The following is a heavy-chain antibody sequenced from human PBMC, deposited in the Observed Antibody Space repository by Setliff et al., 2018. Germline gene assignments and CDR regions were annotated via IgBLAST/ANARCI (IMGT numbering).Heavy chain of an antibody. CDR2: IFPGDSET. CDR1: GYSFTSYY. J-gene: IGHJ4*02. Sequence: GESLKISCKASGYSFTSYYIAWVRQMPGKGLEWVGAIFPGDSETRYSPSFQGQVTISADKPITTAYLQWSSLKASDTAMYFCARRYSGTWDFDYWGQGTLVTVSS. CDR3: ARRYSGTWDFDY. D-gene: IGHD1-26*01. V-gene: IGHV5-51*01.